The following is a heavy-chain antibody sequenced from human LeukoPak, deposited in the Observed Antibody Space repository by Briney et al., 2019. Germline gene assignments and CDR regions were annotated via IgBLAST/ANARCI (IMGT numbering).Heavy chain of an antibody. CDR2: IYYSGST. J-gene: IGHJ5*02. Sequence: SETLSLTCTVSGGSISSGGYYWSSIRQHPGKGLERIGYIYYSGSTYYNPSLKSRVTISVDTSKNQFSLKLSSVTAADTAVYYCASLVVPAASSPWFDPWGQGTLVTVSS. CDR3: ASLVVPAASSPWFDP. D-gene: IGHD2-2*01. V-gene: IGHV4-31*03. CDR1: GGSISSGGYY.